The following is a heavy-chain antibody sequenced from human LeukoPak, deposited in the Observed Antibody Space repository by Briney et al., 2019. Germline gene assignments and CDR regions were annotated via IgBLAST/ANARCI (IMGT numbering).Heavy chain of an antibody. CDR3: ARGSGSYYGYFDY. CDR2: IYPGDSDT. J-gene: IGHJ4*02. CDR1: GYRFTNYW. D-gene: IGHD1-26*01. V-gene: IGHV5-51*01. Sequence: GESLKISCKGSGYRFTNYWIGWVRQMPGKGLECMGIIYPGDSDTRYSPSFQGQVTISADKSISTAYLQCSSLKASDTAMYYCARGSGSYYGYFDYWGQGTLVTVSS.